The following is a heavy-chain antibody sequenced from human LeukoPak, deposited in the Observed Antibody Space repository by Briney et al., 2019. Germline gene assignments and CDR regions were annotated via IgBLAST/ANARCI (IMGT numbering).Heavy chain of an antibody. CDR1: GGSISSGSYY. Sequence: LSLTCTVSGGSISSGSYYWSWVRQAPGKGLEWVSVIYSGGSTYYADSVKGRFTISRDNSKNTLYLQMNSLRAEDTAVYYCARDPGGNGSGSYYRNPVGYWGQGTLVTVSS. CDR3: ARDPGGNGSGSYYRNPVGY. D-gene: IGHD3-10*01. V-gene: IGHV3-66*01. CDR2: IYSGGST. J-gene: IGHJ4*02.